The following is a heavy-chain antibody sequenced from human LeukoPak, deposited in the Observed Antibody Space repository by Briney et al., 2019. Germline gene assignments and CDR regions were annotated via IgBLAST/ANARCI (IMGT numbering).Heavy chain of an antibody. CDR2: IYPGDSDT. Sequence: GESLKISCKGSGYSFTSYWIGWVRQLPGKGLEWRGIIYPGDSDTRYSPSLQGQVTISADKSISTAYLQWSSLKASDTAMYYCARQIHYYDSSGYYRPDAFDIWGQGTMVTVSS. CDR1: GYSFTSYW. V-gene: IGHV5-51*01. D-gene: IGHD3-22*01. CDR3: ARQIHYYDSSGYYRPDAFDI. J-gene: IGHJ3*02.